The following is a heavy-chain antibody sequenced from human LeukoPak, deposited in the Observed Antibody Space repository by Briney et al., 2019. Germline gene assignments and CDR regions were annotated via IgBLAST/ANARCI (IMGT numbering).Heavy chain of an antibody. J-gene: IGHJ4*02. CDR3: ARDSDFWSGYSTDYYLDY. Sequence: ASVKVSCKASGGTFSSYAISWVRQAPGQGLEWMGGIIPIFGTANYAQKFQGRVTITTDESTSTAYMELRSLRSDDTAVYYCARDSDFWSGYSTDYYLDYWGQGTLVTVSS. V-gene: IGHV1-69*05. CDR2: IIPIFGTA. D-gene: IGHD3-3*01. CDR1: GGTFSSYA.